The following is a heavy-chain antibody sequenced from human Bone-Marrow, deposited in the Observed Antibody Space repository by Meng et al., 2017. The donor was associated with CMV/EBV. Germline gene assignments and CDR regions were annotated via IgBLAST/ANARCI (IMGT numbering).Heavy chain of an antibody. Sequence: GSLRLSCTVSGGSISSSSYYWGWIRQPPGKGLEWIGSIYYSGSTYYNPSLKSRVTISVDTSKNQFSLKLSSVTAADTAVYYCASLLRPEGPWYYYYYGMDVWGQGNTVTGSS. CDR1: GGSISSSSYY. CDR3: ASLLRPEGPWYYYYYGMDV. D-gene: IGHD3-3*01. CDR2: IYYSGST. J-gene: IGHJ6*01. V-gene: IGHV4-39*07.